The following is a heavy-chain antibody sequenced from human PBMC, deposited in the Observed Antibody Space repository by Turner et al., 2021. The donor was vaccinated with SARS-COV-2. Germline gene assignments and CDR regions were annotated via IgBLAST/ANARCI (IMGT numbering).Heavy chain of an antibody. J-gene: IGHJ4*02. V-gene: IGHV4-59*08. CDR2: IYHGGST. CDR3: ARLYTYAEFYFDY. Sequence: QVQLQESGPGLVKPSETLSLTCTVSGGSISNYYWSWIRQPPGKGLEWIGYIYHGGSTKYNPSLKSRVTIAVDTSKNQFSLILSCVTAADTAVYYCARLYTYAEFYFDYWGQGALVTVSS. D-gene: IGHD5-18*01. CDR1: GGSISNYY.